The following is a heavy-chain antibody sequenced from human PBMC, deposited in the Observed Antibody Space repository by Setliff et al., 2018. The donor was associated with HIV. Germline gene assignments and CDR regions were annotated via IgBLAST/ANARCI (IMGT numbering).Heavy chain of an antibody. CDR1: GDTFRGYG. D-gene: IGHD1-1*01. CDR2: IIPIFGTA. CDR3: ARDKFGTASRAFDI. V-gene: IGHV1-69*13. J-gene: IGHJ3*02. Sequence: SVKVSCKASGDTFRGYGISWVRQAPGQGLEWMGAIIPIFGTANYAQKFQGRVTITADESTSTAYMELSSLRSEDTAVYYCARDKFGTASRAFDIWGQGTMVTVSS.